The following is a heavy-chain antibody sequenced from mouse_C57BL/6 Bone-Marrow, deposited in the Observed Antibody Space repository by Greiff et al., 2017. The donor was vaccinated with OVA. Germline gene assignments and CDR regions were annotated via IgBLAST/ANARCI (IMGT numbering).Heavy chain of an antibody. CDR3: ARNSLYWDVWYFDV. J-gene: IGHJ1*03. Sequence: QVQLKESGPGLVAPSQSLSITCTVSGFSLPSYAISWVRQPPGTGLEWLGVIWTGGGTNYNSALKSRLSISKDNSKSQVFLKMNRLQTDDTARDYCARNSLYWDVWYFDVWGTGTTVTVSS. CDR2: IWTGGGT. CDR1: GFSLPSYA. V-gene: IGHV2-9-1*01. D-gene: IGHD4-1*01.